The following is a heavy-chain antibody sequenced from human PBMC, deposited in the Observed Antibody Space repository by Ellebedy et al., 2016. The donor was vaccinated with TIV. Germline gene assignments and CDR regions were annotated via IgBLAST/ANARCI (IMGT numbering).Heavy chain of an antibody. CDR2: IDPNSGDT. J-gene: IGHJ6*02. Sequence: ASVKVSXKASGYTFSGPYVHWVRQAPGQGLEWMGWIDPNSGDTEYAQMFQGWVTMTRGTSMNTVYMEMSRIRSDDTALYYCATKNRDYFGLDVWGQGTTVTVSS. CDR1: GYTFSGPY. D-gene: IGHD2/OR15-2a*01. CDR3: ATKNRDYFGLDV. V-gene: IGHV1-2*04.